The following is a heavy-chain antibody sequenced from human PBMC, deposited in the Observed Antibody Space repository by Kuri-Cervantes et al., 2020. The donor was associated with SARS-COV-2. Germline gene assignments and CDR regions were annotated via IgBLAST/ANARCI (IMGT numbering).Heavy chain of an antibody. D-gene: IGHD3-22*01. CDR2: ISGSGGST. CDR1: GFTFSSYA. V-gene: IGHV3-23*01. J-gene: IGHJ4*02. CDR3: ALSITMIVVVTFDY. Sequence: ETLSLTCAASGFTFSSYAMSWVRQAPGKGLEWVSAISGSGGSTYYADSVKGRFTISRDNSKNTLYLQMNSLRAEDTAVYYCALSITMIVVVTFDYWGQGTLVTVSS.